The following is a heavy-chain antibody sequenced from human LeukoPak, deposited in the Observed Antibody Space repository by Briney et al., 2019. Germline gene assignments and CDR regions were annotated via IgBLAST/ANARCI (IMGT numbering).Heavy chain of an antibody. CDR3: ARHFDF. CDR2: ISYSGST. J-gene: IGHJ4*02. CDR1: GDSISTSGSY. V-gene: IGHV4-39*01. Sequence: SETLSLTCTVSGDSISTSGSYWSWIRQPPVEGLEWIGTISYSGSTYYNPSLKSRVTISVDTSKNQFSLKLNSMTAADTAVYYCARHFDFWGQGTLVTVSS.